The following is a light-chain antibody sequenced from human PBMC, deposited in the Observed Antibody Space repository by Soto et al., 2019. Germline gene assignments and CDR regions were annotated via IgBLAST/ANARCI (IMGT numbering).Light chain of an antibody. CDR3: QQSSKWPLT. J-gene: IGKJ4*01. Sequence: DIVLTQSPATLSLSPGERATLSCRASQSVSSYLAWYQQKPGQAPRLLIYDASNMATGIPARFSGSGSGTDFTLTISSLEPEDFAVYYCQQSSKWPLTFGGGTKVEIK. CDR2: DAS. V-gene: IGKV3-11*01. CDR1: QSVSSY.